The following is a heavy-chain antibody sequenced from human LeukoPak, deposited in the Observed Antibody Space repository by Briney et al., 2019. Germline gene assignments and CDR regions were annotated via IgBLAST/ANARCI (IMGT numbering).Heavy chain of an antibody. CDR3: ARDQQGAAAGTFGY. CDR2: ISSSSSYI. Sequence: GGSLRLSCAASGFTFSSYSMNWVRQAPGKGLEWVSSISSSSSYIYYADSVKGRFTISRDNAKNSLYLQMNSLRAEDTAVYYCARDQQGAAAGTFGYWGQGTLVTVSS. CDR1: GFTFSSYS. D-gene: IGHD6-13*01. J-gene: IGHJ4*02. V-gene: IGHV3-21*01.